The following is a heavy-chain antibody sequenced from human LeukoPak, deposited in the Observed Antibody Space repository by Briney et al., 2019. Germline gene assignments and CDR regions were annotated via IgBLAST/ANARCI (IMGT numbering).Heavy chain of an antibody. CDR1: GGTLNSFY. D-gene: IGHD4-17*01. Sequence: SETLSLTCTVSGGTLNSFYWTWIRQPPGKGLEFIGYVYYTGKTSYNPSLRSRVTTSVDTSKNQFSLSLRSVTAADTAVYFCARWNAVTTSLDHWGQGILVAVSS. V-gene: IGHV4-59*12. CDR3: ARWNAVTTSLDH. J-gene: IGHJ4*02. CDR2: VYYTGKT.